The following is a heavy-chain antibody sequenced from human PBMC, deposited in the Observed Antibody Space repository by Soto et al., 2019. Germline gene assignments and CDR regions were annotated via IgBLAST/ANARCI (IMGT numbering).Heavy chain of an antibody. D-gene: IGHD1-26*01. Sequence: QVQLQESGPGLVKPSETLSLTCTVSGGSVSSGSYYWSWIRQPPGKGLEWFGYIYYSGSTNYNPSLKSRVTISVDTSKNQFSLKLSSVTAADTAVYYCARAPGLVGDRPYYFDYWGQGTLVTVSS. CDR2: IYYSGST. V-gene: IGHV4-61*01. CDR3: ARAPGLVGDRPYYFDY. J-gene: IGHJ4*02. CDR1: GGSVSSGSYY.